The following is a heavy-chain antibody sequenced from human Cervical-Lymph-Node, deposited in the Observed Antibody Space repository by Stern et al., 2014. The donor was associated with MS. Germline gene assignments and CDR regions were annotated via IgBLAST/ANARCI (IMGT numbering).Heavy chain of an antibody. J-gene: IGHJ6*02. CDR2: ISPYNGNT. CDR1: GYTFTSYG. CDR3: AKSPYDYSNYADYYGMDV. D-gene: IGHD4-11*01. V-gene: IGHV1-18*04. Sequence: VQLVESGAEVKKPGASVKVSCKASGYTFTSYGISWVRQAPGQGLEWMGWISPYNGNTNYAQKLQGRVPMTTDTSTSTAYMELRSLRSDDTAVYYCAKSPYDYSNYADYYGMDVWGQGTTVTVSS.